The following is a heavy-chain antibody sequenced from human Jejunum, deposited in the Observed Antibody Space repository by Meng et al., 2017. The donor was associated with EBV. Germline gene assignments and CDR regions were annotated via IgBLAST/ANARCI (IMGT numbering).Heavy chain of an antibody. J-gene: IGHJ4*02. CDR1: GDSVTSASYY. Sequence: VRREDWAPGLVKPPEPLSLPCPVSGDSVTSASYYWSWIRQPPGKGLEWIGYIYNGGSTNYIPSLRTRVTISLDTSKNQFSLKLSSVTAADTAMYYCAYYLSGRGGVGSWGQGTLVTVSS. V-gene: IGHV4-61*01. CDR3: AYYLSGRGGVGS. CDR2: IYNGGST. D-gene: IGHD1-26*01.